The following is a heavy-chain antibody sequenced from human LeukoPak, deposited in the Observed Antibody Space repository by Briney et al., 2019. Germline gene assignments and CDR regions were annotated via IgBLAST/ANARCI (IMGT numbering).Heavy chain of an antibody. CDR3: ARTPVVAAMYWFDP. V-gene: IGHV3-66*01. CDR2: IYSGGST. CDR1: GSTFSSYA. D-gene: IGHD2-15*01. J-gene: IGHJ5*02. Sequence: GGSLRLSCAASGSTFSSYAMSWVRQAPGKGLEWVSVIYSGGSTYYADSVKGRFTISRDNSKNTLYLQMNSLRAEDTAVYYCARTPVVAAMYWFDPWGQGTLVTVSS.